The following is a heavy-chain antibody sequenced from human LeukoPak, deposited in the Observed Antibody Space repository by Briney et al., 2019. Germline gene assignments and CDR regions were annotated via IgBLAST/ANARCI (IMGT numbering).Heavy chain of an antibody. CDR1: GGSFSGYY. CDR3: ARLDPPTRWSYPKFDY. J-gene: IGHJ4*02. CDR2: INHSGST. V-gene: IGHV4-34*01. Sequence: PSETLSLTCAVYGGSFSGYYWSWIRQPPGKGLEWIGEINHSGSTNYNPSLKSRVTISVDTSKNQFSLKLSSMTAADTAVYYCARLDPPTRWSYPKFDYWGQGTLVTVSS. D-gene: IGHD1-26*01.